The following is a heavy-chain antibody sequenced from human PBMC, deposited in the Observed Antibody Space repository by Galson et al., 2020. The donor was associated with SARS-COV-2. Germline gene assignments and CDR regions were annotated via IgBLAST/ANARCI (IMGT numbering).Heavy chain of an antibody. CDR2: IYPADSDT. D-gene: IGHD2-15*01. CDR1: GDRFTNQW. J-gene: IGHJ6*02. Sequence: GESLKISCKDSGDRFTNQWIGWVRQMPGKGLEWMGIIYPADSDTRYSPSFQGQVTISADESISTAYLQWSSLRASDTAMYYCARPKGYCIGGSCYYAMDVWGQGTTVIVSS. CDR3: ARPKGYCIGGSCYYAMDV. V-gene: IGHV5-51*01.